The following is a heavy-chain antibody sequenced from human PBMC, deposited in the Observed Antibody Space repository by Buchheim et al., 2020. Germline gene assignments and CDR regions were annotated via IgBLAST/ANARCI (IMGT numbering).Heavy chain of an antibody. Sequence: QVQLVQSGAEVKKLGSSVKVSCKASGGTFSSYAISWVRQAPGQGLEWMGGIIPIFGTANYAQKFQGRVTITADESTSTAYMELSSLRSEDTAVYYCARVPPPGLRDYDYYGMDVWGQGTT. CDR1: GGTFSSYA. J-gene: IGHJ6*02. CDR3: ARVPPPGLRDYDYYGMDV. CDR2: IIPIFGTA. D-gene: IGHD5-12*01. V-gene: IGHV1-69*12.